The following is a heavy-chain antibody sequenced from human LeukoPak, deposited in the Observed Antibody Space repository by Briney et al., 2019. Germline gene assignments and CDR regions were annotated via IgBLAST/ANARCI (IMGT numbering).Heavy chain of an antibody. V-gene: IGHV4-59*12. Sequence: SETLSLTCTVSGGSISTYYWNWIRQPPGKGLEWIGYIYHSGSTNYNPSLQSRVTISVDTSKNQFSLKLSSVTAADTAVYYCAREGRYCSSTSCYIDYWGQGTLVTVSS. D-gene: IGHD2-2*02. J-gene: IGHJ4*02. CDR2: IYHSGST. CDR1: GGSISTYY. CDR3: AREGRYCSSTSCYIDY.